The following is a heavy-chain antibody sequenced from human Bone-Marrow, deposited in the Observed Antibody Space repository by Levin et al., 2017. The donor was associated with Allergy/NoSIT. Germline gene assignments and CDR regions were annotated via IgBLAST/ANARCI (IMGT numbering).Heavy chain of an antibody. Sequence: SETLSLTCSASGGSVSSGGHYWNWVRQSPGKGLEWIGHIYLSGSTNYNPSLKNRVTISVDTSRTLLSLTLTSVTGADTAVYYCATEVAEPGKIGFYYGMDVWGPGTTVTVSS. J-gene: IGHJ6*02. CDR3: ATEVAEPGKIGFYYGMDV. CDR1: GGSVSSGGHY. D-gene: IGHD1-26*01. CDR2: IYLSGST. V-gene: IGHV4-61*08.